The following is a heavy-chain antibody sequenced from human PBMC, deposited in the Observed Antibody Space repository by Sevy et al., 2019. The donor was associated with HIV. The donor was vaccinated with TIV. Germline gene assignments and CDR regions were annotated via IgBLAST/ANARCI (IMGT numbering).Heavy chain of an antibody. J-gene: IGHJ6*03. D-gene: IGHD2-15*01. CDR1: GGSISSYY. CDR3: ARGSAAAAHYCYYDMDV. Sequence: SETLSLTCTVSGGSISSYYWSWIRQPPGKGLEWIGYIYYSGSTNYNPSLKSRVTISVDTSKNQFSLYLSSVTAADTAVYYCARGSAAAAHYCYYDMDVWGKGTTVTVSS. V-gene: IGHV4-59*01. CDR2: IYYSGST.